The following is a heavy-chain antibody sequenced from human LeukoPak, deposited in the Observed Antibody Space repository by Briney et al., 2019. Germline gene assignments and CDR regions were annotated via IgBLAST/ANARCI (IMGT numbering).Heavy chain of an antibody. CDR2: IYHSGST. V-gene: IGHV4-30-2*01. Sequence: KPSQTLSLTCAASGGSISSGGYSWSWIRQPPGKGLEWIGYIYHSGSTYYNPSLKSRVTISVDRSKNQFSLKLSSVTAADTAVYYCARGRITIFGVVILPAPYYFDYWGQGTLVTVSS. J-gene: IGHJ4*02. CDR3: ARGRITIFGVVILPAPYYFDY. CDR1: GGSISSGGYS. D-gene: IGHD3-3*01.